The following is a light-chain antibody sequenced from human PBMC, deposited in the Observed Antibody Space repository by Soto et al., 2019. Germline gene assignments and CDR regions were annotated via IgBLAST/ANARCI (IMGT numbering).Light chain of an antibody. CDR3: SSNISSSTYV. J-gene: IGLJ1*01. CDR2: NVS. Sequence: QSVLTQPASVSGSPGQSITISCTGTSSDIGRYNYVSWYQQYPGKAPKFMIYNVSNRPSGVSNRFSGSKSGNTASLTISGLHVEDEADYSSSSNISSSTYVFGTGTNVPV. CDR1: SSDIGRYNY. V-gene: IGLV2-14*01.